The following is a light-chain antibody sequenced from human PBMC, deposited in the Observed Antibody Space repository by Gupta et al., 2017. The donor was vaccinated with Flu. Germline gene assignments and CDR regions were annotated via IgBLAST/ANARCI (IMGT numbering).Light chain of an antibody. CDR3: QHGCNSPSI. Sequence: EIVLTQSPGTLSLSPGERATLSCRASQSVRSSYLAWYQQKPGQAPRLLIYGASSRAPAIPDRFSGSGSGTEFTLTISRREPEDFAVYYCQHGCNSPSIFGQGTKMEIK. CDR2: GAS. CDR1: QSVRSSY. V-gene: IGKV3-20*01. J-gene: IGKJ2*01.